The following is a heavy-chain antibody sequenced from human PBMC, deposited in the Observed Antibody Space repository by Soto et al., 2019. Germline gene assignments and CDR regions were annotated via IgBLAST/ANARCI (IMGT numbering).Heavy chain of an antibody. D-gene: IGHD3-10*01. CDR3: ARISRGGVVRGLYNWFDP. V-gene: IGHV2-26*01. Sequence: QVTLKESGPVLVKPTETLTLTCTVSGFSLSNARMGVSWIRQPPGKALEWLAHIFSNDEKSYSTSLKSRLTISKDTSKSQVVLTMTNMDPVDTATYYCARISRGGVVRGLYNWFDPWGQGTLVTVSS. J-gene: IGHJ5*02. CDR1: GFSLSNARMG. CDR2: IFSNDEK.